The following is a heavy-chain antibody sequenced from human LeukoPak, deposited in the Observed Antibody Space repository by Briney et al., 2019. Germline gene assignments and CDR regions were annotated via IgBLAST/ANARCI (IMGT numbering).Heavy chain of an antibody. V-gene: IGHV3-7*01. CDR1: RFTFSKYW. J-gene: IGHJ1*01. CDR3: ATGYSSGWYFYFQY. D-gene: IGHD6-19*01. Sequence: AEGSLRLSCEASRFTFSKYWMSWVRQAPGKGLEWVANIKQDGSEQNYVDSVKGRFTISRDNAKNSLYLRMDSLRAEDTAVYYCATGYSSGWYFYFQYWGQGTLVTVSS. CDR2: IKQDGSEQ.